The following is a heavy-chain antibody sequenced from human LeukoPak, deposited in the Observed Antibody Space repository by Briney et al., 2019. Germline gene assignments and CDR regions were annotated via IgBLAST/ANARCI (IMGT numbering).Heavy chain of an antibody. Sequence: SGGSLRLSCAASGFTFSSYWMSWVRQAPGKGLEWVANIKQDGSEKYYVDSVKGRFTISRDNAKNSLYLQMNSLRAEDTAVYYCARDPRYSYGRYGMDVWGQGTLVTVSS. J-gene: IGHJ6*02. CDR2: IKQDGSEK. D-gene: IGHD5-18*01. V-gene: IGHV3-7*01. CDR3: ARDPRYSYGRYGMDV. CDR1: GFTFSSYW.